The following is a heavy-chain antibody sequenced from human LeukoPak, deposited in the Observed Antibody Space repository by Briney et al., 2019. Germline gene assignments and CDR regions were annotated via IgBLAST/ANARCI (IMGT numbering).Heavy chain of an antibody. D-gene: IGHD3-16*02. CDR2: ISSSSTYI. J-gene: IGHJ5*02. CDR3: ARGTQDDYVWGSYRHSWFDP. Sequence: GGSLRLSCAASGFTFASETMNWVRQAPGKGLEWVSSISSSSTYIYYADSVRGRFTISRDNAKNLIFLQMNSLRVEDTALYYCARGTQDDYVWGSYRHSWFDPWGQGILVTVSS. CDR1: GFTFASET. V-gene: IGHV3-21*01.